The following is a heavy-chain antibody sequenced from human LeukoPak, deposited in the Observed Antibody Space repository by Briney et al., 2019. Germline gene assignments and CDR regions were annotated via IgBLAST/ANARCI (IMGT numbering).Heavy chain of an antibody. D-gene: IGHD6-19*01. CDR3: ARGLLSAVEY. CDR2: IFSSGNT. V-gene: IGHV4-4*07. Sequence: SETLSLTCTVSGGSISSYYWSWIRQPAGKGLEWIGRIFSSGNTNYNPSLKSRVTMSIDTSKNQFSLRVSSVTAADTSVYYCARGLLSAVEYWGQGTLVTVSS. CDR1: GGSISSYY. J-gene: IGHJ4*02.